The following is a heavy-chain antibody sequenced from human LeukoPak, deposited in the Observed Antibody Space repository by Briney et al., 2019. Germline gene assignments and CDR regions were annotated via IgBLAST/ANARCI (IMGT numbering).Heavy chain of an antibody. CDR2: IYYSGST. Sequence: SETLSLTCTVSGGSISSYYWSWIRQPPGKGLEWIGYIYYSGSTNYNPSLKSRVTISVDTSKNQFSLKLSSVTAADTAVYYCARGPRGDYVADYWGQGTLVTVSS. V-gene: IGHV4-59*01. J-gene: IGHJ4*02. CDR3: ARGPRGDYVADY. CDR1: GGSISSYY. D-gene: IGHD4-17*01.